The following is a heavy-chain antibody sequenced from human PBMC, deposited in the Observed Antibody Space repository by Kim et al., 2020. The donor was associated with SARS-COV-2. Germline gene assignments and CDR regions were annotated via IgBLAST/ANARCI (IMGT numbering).Heavy chain of an antibody. D-gene: IGHD1-1*01. V-gene: IGHV3-73*01. J-gene: IGHJ3*01. CDR2: IRSKAKCYAK. CDR1: GFTFSGSA. CDR3: ASVPATTLAFWVAFD. Sequence: GGSLRLSCAASGFTFSGSAMHWVRQAPGKGLEWVARIRSKAKCYAKAYAASGKGRFTISRDDSKNTAYLQRSSLKTKDTSVYSGASVPATTLAFWVAFD.